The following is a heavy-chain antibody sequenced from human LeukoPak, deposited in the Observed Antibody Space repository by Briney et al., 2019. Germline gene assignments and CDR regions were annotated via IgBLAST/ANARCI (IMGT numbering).Heavy chain of an antibody. CDR2: INHSGST. CDR1: GGSFSGYY. J-gene: IGHJ3*02. V-gene: IGHV4-34*01. Sequence: PSETLSLTCAVYGGSFSGYYWSWIRQPPGKGLEWIGEINHSGSTNYNPSLKSRVTISVDTSKNQFSLKLSSVTAADTAVYYCARQRRADDAFDIWGQGTMVTVSS. CDR3: ARQRRADDAFDI.